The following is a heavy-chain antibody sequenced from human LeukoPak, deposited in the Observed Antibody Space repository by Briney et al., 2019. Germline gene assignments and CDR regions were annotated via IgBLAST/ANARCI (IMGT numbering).Heavy chain of an antibody. CDR3: ARLNSEWNPLFGAFDI. Sequence: ASVKVSCKASGYTFTSYYMHWVRQAPGQGLEWMGIINPSGGSTSYAQKFQGRVTITADESTSTAYMELSSLRSEDTAVYYCARLNSEWNPLFGAFDIWGQGTMVTVSS. CDR2: INPSGGST. CDR1: GYTFTSYY. V-gene: IGHV1-46*01. D-gene: IGHD1-1*01. J-gene: IGHJ3*02.